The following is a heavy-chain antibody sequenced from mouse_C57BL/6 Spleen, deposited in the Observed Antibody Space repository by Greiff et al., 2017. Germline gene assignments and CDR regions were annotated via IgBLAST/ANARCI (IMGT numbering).Heavy chain of an antibody. J-gene: IGHJ4*01. CDR3: ARRDYYGSSSHYYAMDY. CDR1: GFTFSDYG. D-gene: IGHD1-1*01. Sequence: EVMLVESGGGLVKPGGSLKLSCAASGFTFSDYGMHWVRQAPEKGLEWVAYISSGSSTIYYADTVKGRFTISRDNAKNTLFLQMTSLRSEDTAMYYCARRDYYGSSSHYYAMDYWGQGTSVTVSS. V-gene: IGHV5-17*01. CDR2: ISSGSSTI.